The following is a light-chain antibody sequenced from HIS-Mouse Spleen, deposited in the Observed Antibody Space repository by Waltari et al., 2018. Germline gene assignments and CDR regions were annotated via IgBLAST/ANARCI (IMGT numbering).Light chain of an antibody. Sequence: SYELTPPPSVSVSPGQTARITCSGAAFPKKYADWYQQKSGQAPVLVIYEDSKRPSGIPERFSGSSSGTMATLTISGAQVEDEADYYCYSTDSSGNHRVFGGGTKLTVL. CDR2: EDS. CDR1: AFPKKY. CDR3: YSTDSSGNHRV. V-gene: IGLV3-10*01. J-gene: IGLJ2*01.